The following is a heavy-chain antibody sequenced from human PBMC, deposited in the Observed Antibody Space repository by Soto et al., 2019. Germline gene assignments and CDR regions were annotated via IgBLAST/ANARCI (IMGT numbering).Heavy chain of an antibody. CDR1: GYTFTSSY. Sequence: QVQLVQSGAEVKKPGASVKVSCKASGYTFTSSYIHWVRQAPGQGLEWMGIINPMGGSTNYAQNFQGRVIVTIDTSASTVFMDLNSLRSEDTAVYYCGRGLFTSDSRGQGTLVNVYS. V-gene: IGHV1-46*03. CDR2: INPMGGST. D-gene: IGHD3-3*01. CDR3: GRGLFTSDS. J-gene: IGHJ4*02.